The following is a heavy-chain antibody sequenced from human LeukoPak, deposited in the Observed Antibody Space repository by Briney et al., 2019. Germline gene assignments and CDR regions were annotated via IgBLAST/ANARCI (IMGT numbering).Heavy chain of an antibody. CDR2: ISAYNGNT. J-gene: IGHJ4*02. D-gene: IGHD2-15*01. Sequence: ASVKVSCKASGYTFTSYGISWVRQAPGQGLEWMGWISAYNGNTNYAPKLQGRVTMTTDTSTSTAYMELRSLRSDDTAAYYCAASLGYCSGGSCYFDYWGQGTLVTVSS. CDR1: GYTFTSYG. CDR3: AASLGYCSGGSCYFDY. V-gene: IGHV1-18*01.